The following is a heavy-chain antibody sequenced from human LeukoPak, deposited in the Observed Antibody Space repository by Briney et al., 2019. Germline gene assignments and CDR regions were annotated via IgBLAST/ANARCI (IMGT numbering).Heavy chain of an antibody. Sequence: SETLSLTCTVSVGSISSYYWSWIRQPPGKGLEWIGYIYYSGSTNYNPSLKSRVTISVDTSKNQFSLKLSSVTAADTAVYYYAREGGYSYGYNSFDYWGQGTLVTVSS. J-gene: IGHJ4*02. D-gene: IGHD5-18*01. CDR1: VGSISSYY. CDR2: IYYSGST. CDR3: AREGGYSYGYNSFDY. V-gene: IGHV4-59*01.